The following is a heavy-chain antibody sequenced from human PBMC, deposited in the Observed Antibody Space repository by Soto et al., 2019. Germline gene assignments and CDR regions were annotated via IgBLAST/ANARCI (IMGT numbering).Heavy chain of an antibody. CDR3: VTDTRGS. J-gene: IGHJ5*02. V-gene: IGHV3-15*07. CDR2: IKSKNDGETT. D-gene: IGHD3-3*01. Sequence: EVQLVESGGDLVKPGGSLRLSCAASGFTFYTAWLNWVRQAPGKGLEWVGHIKSKNDGETTDYAAPVKGRFTISRDDSINTLYLQMNSLNTDDTAVYYCVTDTRGSWGQGTLVTVSS. CDR1: GFTFYTAW.